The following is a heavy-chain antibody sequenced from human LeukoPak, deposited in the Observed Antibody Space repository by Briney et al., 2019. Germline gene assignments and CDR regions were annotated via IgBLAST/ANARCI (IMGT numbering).Heavy chain of an antibody. D-gene: IGHD3-10*01. J-gene: IGHJ4*02. CDR3: ARVAVRPMVRGVIDY. CDR2: IYYSGST. Sequence: SETVSLTCTVSGDSISSYYWSWIRQPPGKGLEWIGYIYYSGSTNYNPSLKSRVTISVDTSKNQFSLKLSSVSAADTAVYFCARVAVRPMVRGVIDYCGQGTLVTVSS. V-gene: IGHV4-59*01. CDR1: GDSISSYY.